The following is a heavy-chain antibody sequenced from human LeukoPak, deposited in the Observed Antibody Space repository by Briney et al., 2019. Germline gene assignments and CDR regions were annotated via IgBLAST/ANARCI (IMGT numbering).Heavy chain of an antibody. Sequence: ASVKVSCKASGYTFTSYYMHWVRQAPGQGLEWMGIINPSGGSTSYAQKFQGRVTMTRDTSTSTVYMELSSLRSEDTAVYYCATGGYCSGGSCSDYYYYGMDVWGQGTTVTVSS. V-gene: IGHV1-46*01. CDR1: GYTFTSYY. CDR3: ATGGYCSGGSCSDYYYYGMDV. D-gene: IGHD2-15*01. J-gene: IGHJ6*02. CDR2: INPSGGST.